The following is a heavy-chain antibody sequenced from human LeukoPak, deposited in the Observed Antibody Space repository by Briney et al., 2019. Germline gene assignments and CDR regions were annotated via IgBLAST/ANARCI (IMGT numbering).Heavy chain of an antibody. CDR3: ARERLPAATHFDY. J-gene: IGHJ4*02. V-gene: IGHV4-30-4*01. D-gene: IGHD6-25*01. Sequence: SETLSLTCTVSGGSISNGDYYWTWIRQPPGKGLEWIGYIHYNGNTYYNPSHKSRLTISVDTSKNQFSLNLNSVTAVDTAVYYCARERLPAATHFDYWGQGIQVTVPS. CDR2: IHYNGNT. CDR1: GGSISNGDYY.